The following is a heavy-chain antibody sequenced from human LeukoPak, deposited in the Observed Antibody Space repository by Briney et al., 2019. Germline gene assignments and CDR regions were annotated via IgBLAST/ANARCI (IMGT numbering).Heavy chain of an antibody. D-gene: IGHD4-11*01. V-gene: IGHV3-7*01. CDR2: IKQDGSEK. J-gene: IGHJ4*02. Sequence: GGSLRLSCAASGFTFSTYFMHWVRQAPGKGLEWVANIKQDGSEKYYVDSVKGRFTISRDNAKNSLYLQMNSLRAEDTAVYYCARGYGNYGYWGQGTLVTVSS. CDR3: ARGYGNYGY. CDR1: GFTFSTYF.